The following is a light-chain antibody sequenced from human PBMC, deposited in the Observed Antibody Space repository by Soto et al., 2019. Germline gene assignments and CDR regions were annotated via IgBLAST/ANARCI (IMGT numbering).Light chain of an antibody. CDR3: QKRGNWPQ. V-gene: IGKV3D-20*02. J-gene: IGKJ5*01. CDR2: GAS. CDR1: QSVSSSY. Sequence: EIVLTQSPGTLALSPGERATLSCRASQSVSSSYLAWYQQKPGQAPRLLIYGASSRATGIPDRFSGSGSGTDFTLTISRLEPEDFAVYYCQKRGNWPQFGQGTRIEI.